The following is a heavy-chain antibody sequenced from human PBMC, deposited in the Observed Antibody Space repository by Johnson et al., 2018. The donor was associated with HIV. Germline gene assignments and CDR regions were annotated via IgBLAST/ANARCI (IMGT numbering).Heavy chain of an antibody. J-gene: IGHJ3*01. V-gene: IGHV3-66*01. CDR3: ARGCRDGYTCDVFDV. CDR1: GFTFSSYA. D-gene: IGHD5-24*01. Sequence: MQLVESGGGLVQPGGSLRLSCAASGFTFSSYAMSWVRQAPGKGLEWVSVINSGGGTYYADSVTGRFTISRDNSKNTLYLQMNSLRAEDTAVYFCARGCRDGYTCDVFDVWGQGTRVTVSS. CDR2: INSGGGT.